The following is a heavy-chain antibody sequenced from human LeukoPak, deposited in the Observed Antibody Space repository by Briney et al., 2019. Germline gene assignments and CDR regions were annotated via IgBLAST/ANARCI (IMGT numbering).Heavy chain of an antibody. CDR1: GFTFSSYW. CDR3: AKNPPRYFK. J-gene: IGHJ4*02. CDR2: IQQDGSEK. Sequence: PGGSLRLSCAASGFTFSSYWMIWVRQAPGKGLEWVANIQQDGSEKYYVDSVKGRFTISRDNAKNSLYLQMNSLRAEDTAVYYCAKNPPRYFKWGQGTLVTVSS. V-gene: IGHV3-7*05. D-gene: IGHD1-26*01.